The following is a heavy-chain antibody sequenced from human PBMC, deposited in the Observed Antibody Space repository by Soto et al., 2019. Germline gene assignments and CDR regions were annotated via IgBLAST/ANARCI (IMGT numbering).Heavy chain of an antibody. D-gene: IGHD5-12*01. Sequence: SETLSLTCTVSGGSISSYYWSWIRQPPGKGLEWIGYIYYSGSTNYNPSLKSRVTISVDTSKNQFSLKLSSVTAADTAVYYCARGGGDGYNYDWFDPWGQGTLVTVSS. J-gene: IGHJ5*02. CDR1: GGSISSYY. V-gene: IGHV4-59*01. CDR2: IYYSGST. CDR3: ARGGGDGYNYDWFDP.